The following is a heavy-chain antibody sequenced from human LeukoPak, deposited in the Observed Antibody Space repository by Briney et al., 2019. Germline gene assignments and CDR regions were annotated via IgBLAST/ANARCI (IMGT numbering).Heavy chain of an antibody. CDR3: AKESTPYYYYYGMDV. CDR1: GFTFSSYG. Sequence: GGSLRLSCAASGFTFSSYGMHWVRQAPGKGLEWVAVISYDGSNKYYADSVKGRFTISRDNSKNTLYLQMNSLRAEDTAVYYCAKESTPYYYYYGMDVWGKGTTVTVSS. J-gene: IGHJ6*04. V-gene: IGHV3-30*18. CDR2: ISYDGSNK.